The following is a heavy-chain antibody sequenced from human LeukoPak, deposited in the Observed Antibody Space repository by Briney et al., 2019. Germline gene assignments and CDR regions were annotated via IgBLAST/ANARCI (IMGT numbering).Heavy chain of an antibody. CDR2: IIPIFGTA. J-gene: IGHJ4*02. V-gene: IGHV1-69*13. CDR3: ASLLGSSWYSY. Sequence: SVKVSCMASGGTFSSYTINWVRQAPGQGLEWMGGIIPIFGTANYAQKFQGRVTITADESTSTAYMELSSLRSEDTAVYYCASLLGSSWYSYWGQGTLVTVSS. D-gene: IGHD6-13*01. CDR1: GGTFSSYT.